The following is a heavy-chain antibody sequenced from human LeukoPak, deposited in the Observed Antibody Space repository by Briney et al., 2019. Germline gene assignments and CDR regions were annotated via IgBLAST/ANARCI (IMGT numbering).Heavy chain of an antibody. Sequence: PGGSLRLSCAASGFTFSSYSMNWVRQAPGKGLEWVSYISSSSSTIYYADSVKGRFTISRDNAKNSLYLQMNSPRDEDTAVYYCARDPDRKDIVVVPAAYTFDPWGQGTLVTVSS. CDR1: GFTFSSYS. D-gene: IGHD2-2*01. CDR2: ISSSSSTI. CDR3: ARDPDRKDIVVVPAAYTFDP. J-gene: IGHJ5*02. V-gene: IGHV3-48*02.